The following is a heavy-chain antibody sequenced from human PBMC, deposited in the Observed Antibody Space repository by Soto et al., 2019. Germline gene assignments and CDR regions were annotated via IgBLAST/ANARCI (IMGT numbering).Heavy chain of an antibody. V-gene: IGHV3-7*01. Sequence: GGSLRLSCAASRFTFSNHWMTWVRQAPGKGLEWVANIKEDGSETYYVDSVKGRFTISRDNAKNSLYLQMNSLRAEDTAVYYCARGGWFYAFDTWGQGTMVTVSS. D-gene: IGHD2-15*01. CDR2: IKEDGSET. CDR3: ARGGWFYAFDT. CDR1: RFTFSNHW. J-gene: IGHJ3*02.